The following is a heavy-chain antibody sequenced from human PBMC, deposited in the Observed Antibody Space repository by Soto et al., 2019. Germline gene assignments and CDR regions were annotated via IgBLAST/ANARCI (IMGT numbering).Heavy chain of an antibody. J-gene: IGHJ6*02. CDR3: ARRWLRGYYYYGMDV. Sequence: PSESLSLTCTVSGGAISSSSYYWGWIAQPPGKGLEGVGSIYYSGSTYYNPSLKSRVTISVDTSKNQFSLKLSSVTAADTAVYYCARRWLRGYYYYGMDVWGQGTTVT. CDR2: IYYSGST. D-gene: IGHD5-18*01. V-gene: IGHV4-39*01. CDR1: GGAISSSSYY.